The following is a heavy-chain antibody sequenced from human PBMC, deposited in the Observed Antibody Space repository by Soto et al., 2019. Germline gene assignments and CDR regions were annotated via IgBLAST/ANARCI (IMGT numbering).Heavy chain of an antibody. CDR3: AIGGVPAAMYYYGMDV. CDR1: GYTFTSYG. D-gene: IGHD2-2*01. V-gene: IGHV1-18*01. Sequence: GASVKVSCKASGYTFTSYGISWVRQAPGQGLEWMGWISAYNGNTNYAQKLQGRVTMTTDTSTSTAYMELRSLRSDDTAVYYCAIGGVPAAMYYYGMDVWGQGTTVTVSS. J-gene: IGHJ6*02. CDR2: ISAYNGNT.